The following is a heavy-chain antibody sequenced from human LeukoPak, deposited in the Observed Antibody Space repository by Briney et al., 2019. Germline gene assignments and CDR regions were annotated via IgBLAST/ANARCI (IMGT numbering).Heavy chain of an antibody. CDR2: IYYSGST. V-gene: IGHV4-59*08. J-gene: IGHJ3*02. Sequence: SETLSLTCTVSGGSISSYYWSWIRQPPGKGLEWIGYIYYSGSTNYNPSLTSRVTISVDTSKNQFSLKLSSVTAADTAVYYCARYLRRLGAFDIWGQGTMVTVSS. D-gene: IGHD3-9*01. CDR3: ARYLRRLGAFDI. CDR1: GGSISSYY.